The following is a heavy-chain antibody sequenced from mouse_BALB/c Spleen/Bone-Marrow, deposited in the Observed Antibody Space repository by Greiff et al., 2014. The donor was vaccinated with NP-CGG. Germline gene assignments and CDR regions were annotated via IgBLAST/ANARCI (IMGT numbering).Heavy chain of an antibody. Sequence: QVQLQQSGAELVKPGASVKMSCKASGYTFTSYWINWVKQRPGQGLEWIGDIYPGRGITNYNEKFKSKATLTLDTSSNTAYMQLSSQTSEVSAVYYCSRSFITPAFYAMDYWGQGTSVTVSS. CDR3: SRSFITPAFYAMDY. CDR1: GYTFTSYW. D-gene: IGHD1-2*01. J-gene: IGHJ4*01. CDR2: IYPGRGIT. V-gene: IGHV1-55*01.